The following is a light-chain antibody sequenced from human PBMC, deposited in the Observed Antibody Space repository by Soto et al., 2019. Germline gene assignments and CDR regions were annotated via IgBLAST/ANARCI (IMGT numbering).Light chain of an antibody. CDR2: STN. J-gene: IGLJ7*01. Sequence: QTVVTQEPSFSVSPGGTVTLTCGLTSGSVSTSNYPSWHQQTPGQAPRTLIYSTNTRSSGVPDRFSGSILGNKAALTITGAQADDESDYYCVLYTGSGILLFGGGTQLTVL. CDR1: SGSVSTSNY. V-gene: IGLV8-61*01. CDR3: VLYTGSGILL.